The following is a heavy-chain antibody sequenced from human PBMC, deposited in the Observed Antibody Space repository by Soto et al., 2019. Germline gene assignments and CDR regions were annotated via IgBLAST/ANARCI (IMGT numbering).Heavy chain of an antibody. Sequence: GGSLRLSCAASGFTFSSYGMHWVRQAPGKGLGWVSVITNDGSTIDYADSVKGRFTISRDNAKNTLYLQMNSLRVEDTAVYYCARDRGNPDSFDLWGQGTMVTVSS. D-gene: IGHD3-10*01. CDR3: ARDRGNPDSFDL. V-gene: IGHV3-30*03. CDR1: GFTFSSYG. CDR2: ITNDGSTI. J-gene: IGHJ3*01.